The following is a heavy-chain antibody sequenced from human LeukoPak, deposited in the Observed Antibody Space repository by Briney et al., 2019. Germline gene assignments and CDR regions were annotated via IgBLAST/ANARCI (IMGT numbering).Heavy chain of an antibody. CDR1: GFTLSSYA. Sequence: GGSLRLSCAASGFTLSSYAMSWVREAPGKGLEWVSAISGSGGSTYYADSVKGRFTISRDNSKNTLYLQMNSLRAEDTAVYYCAKDPTTVTTPDYWGQGTLVTVSS. J-gene: IGHJ4*02. D-gene: IGHD4-17*01. CDR2: ISGSGGST. V-gene: IGHV3-23*01. CDR3: AKDPTTVTTPDY.